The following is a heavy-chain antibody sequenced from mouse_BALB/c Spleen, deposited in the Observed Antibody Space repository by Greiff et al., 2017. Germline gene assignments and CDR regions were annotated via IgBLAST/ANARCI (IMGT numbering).Heavy chain of an antibody. Sequence: EVHLVESGGGLVKPGGSLKLSCAASGFTFSSYTMSWVRQTPEKRLEWVATISSGGSYTYYPDSVKGRFTISRDNAKNTLYLQMSSLKSEDTAMYYCTRDRDDGYYFDYWGQGTTLTVSS. J-gene: IGHJ2*01. D-gene: IGHD2-3*01. CDR2: ISSGGSYT. V-gene: IGHV5-6-4*01. CDR1: GFTFSSYT. CDR3: TRDRDDGYYFDY.